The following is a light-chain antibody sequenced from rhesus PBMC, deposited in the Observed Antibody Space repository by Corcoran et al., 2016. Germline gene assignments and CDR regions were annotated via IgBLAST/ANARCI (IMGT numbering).Light chain of an antibody. V-gene: IGKV3-53*01. CDR1: QSVSSS. CDR2: GAS. J-gene: IGKJ4*01. Sequence: QVILTQSPATLSLSPGERATPSCRASQSVSSSLAWYQQKPGPAPRLLIYGASSRATGIPDRFRGSGSGTECTLTISSLGPEDFAVYYCQKYSSSPLTIGGGTKVELE. CDR3: QKYSSSPLT.